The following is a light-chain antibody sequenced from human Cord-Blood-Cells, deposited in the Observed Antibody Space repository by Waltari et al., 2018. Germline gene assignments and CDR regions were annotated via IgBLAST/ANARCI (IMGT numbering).Light chain of an antibody. V-gene: IGLV3-21*03. CDR3: QVWDSSSDHWV. CDR2: DNS. J-gene: IGLJ3*02. CDR1: NIGSKS. Sequence: SYVLTQPPSVSVAPGKTARITTGGNNIGSKSVHRYQQKPGQAPVLVVYDNSDRPSGIPERFSGSNSGNTASLTISRVEAGDEADYYCQVWDSSSDHWVFGGGTKLTVL.